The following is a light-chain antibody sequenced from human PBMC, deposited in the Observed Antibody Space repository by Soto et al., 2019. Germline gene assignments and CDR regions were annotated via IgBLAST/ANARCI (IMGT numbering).Light chain of an antibody. J-gene: IGKJ2*01. V-gene: IGKV1-39*01. Sequence: DIQMTQSPSSLSASVGDRVTITCRASQSISSYLNWYQQKPGKAPKLLIYAASSLQSGVPSRFSGGGSGTDFTLTISSLQPEDFATYYCQQSYSTPWYTFGQGTKLEIK. CDR2: AAS. CDR1: QSISSY. CDR3: QQSYSTPWYT.